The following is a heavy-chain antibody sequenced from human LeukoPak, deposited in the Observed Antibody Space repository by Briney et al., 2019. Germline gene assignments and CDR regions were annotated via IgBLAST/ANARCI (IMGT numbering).Heavy chain of an antibody. CDR2: IIPILGIA. J-gene: IGHJ6*03. D-gene: IGHD2-2*01. CDR3: AVVVVPAAKRRRGYYYYYMDV. Sequence: SVKVSCKASGGTFSSYAISWVRQAPGQGLEWMGRIIPILGIANYAQKFQGRVTITADKSTSTAYMELSSLRSEDTAVYYCAVVVVPAAKRRRGYYYYYMDVWGKGTTVTVSS. V-gene: IGHV1-69*04. CDR1: GGTFSSYA.